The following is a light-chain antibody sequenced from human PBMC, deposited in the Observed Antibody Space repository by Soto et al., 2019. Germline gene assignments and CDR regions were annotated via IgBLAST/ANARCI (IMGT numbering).Light chain of an antibody. Sequence: DIQLTQSPSFLSASVGDRVTITCRASQGISSYLAWYQQKPGKAPKLLIYAASTLQSGVPSRFSGSGSGTEFTLTISSLQPEDFATYCCQQLNSYPLWTFGQGTKVEIK. CDR1: QGISSY. J-gene: IGKJ1*01. CDR3: QQLNSYPLWT. CDR2: AAS. V-gene: IGKV1-9*01.